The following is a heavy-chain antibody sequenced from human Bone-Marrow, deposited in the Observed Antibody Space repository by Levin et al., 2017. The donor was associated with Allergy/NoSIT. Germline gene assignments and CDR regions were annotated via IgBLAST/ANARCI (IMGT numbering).Heavy chain of an antibody. CDR3: AIYCSGGSCYKVYY. D-gene: IGHD2-15*01. V-gene: IGHV1-8*01. Sequence: ASVKVSCKASGYTFTSYDINWVRQATGQGLEWMGWMNPNSGNTGYAQKFQGRVTMTRNTSISTAYMELSSLRSEDTAVYYCAIYCSGGSCYKVYYWGQGTLVTVSS. CDR1: GYTFTSYD. CDR2: MNPNSGNT. J-gene: IGHJ4*02.